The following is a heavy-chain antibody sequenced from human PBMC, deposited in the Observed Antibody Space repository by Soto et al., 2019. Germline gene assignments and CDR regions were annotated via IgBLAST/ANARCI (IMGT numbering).Heavy chain of an antibody. J-gene: IGHJ6*02. CDR3: AREVVATIRRYYYYGMDV. CDR1: GYTFTSSG. V-gene: IGHV1-18*01. CDR2: ISAYNGNT. Sequence: GASVKVSCKASGYTFTSSGISWVRQAPGQGLEWMGWISAYNGNTNYAQKLQGRVTMTTDTSTSTAYMELRSLRSDDTAVYYCAREVVATIRRYYYYGMDVWGQGTTVTVSS. D-gene: IGHD5-12*01.